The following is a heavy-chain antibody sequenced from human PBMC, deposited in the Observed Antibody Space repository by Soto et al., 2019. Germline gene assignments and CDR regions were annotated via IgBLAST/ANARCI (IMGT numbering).Heavy chain of an antibody. V-gene: IGHV3-7*03. J-gene: IGHJ5*02. CDR2: IKQDGSDK. Sequence: PGGSLRLSCAASGFTFSSYWMTWLRQAPGKGLECVANIKQDGSDKYYVDSVKGRFTISRDNAKSSLFLQMSSLRAEDTAVYYCARQTRAPESWGQGTLVTVSS. CDR1: GFTFSSYW. D-gene: IGHD3-10*01. CDR3: ARQTRAPES.